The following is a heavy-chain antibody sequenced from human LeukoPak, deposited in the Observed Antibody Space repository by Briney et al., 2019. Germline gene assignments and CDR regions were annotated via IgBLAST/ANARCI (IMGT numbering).Heavy chain of an antibody. CDR2: MDYSVST. Sequence: SETLSLTGTVAGGSISSSSYLWGWIRQRPGKGLEWIGSMDYSVSTYYNPSRKSRVTISVDTSKTQFTLKLSSVTAADTAVYYCARDRDSSGWYGGLFDFWGQGTLVTISS. J-gene: IGHJ4*02. CDR3: ARDRDSSGWYGGLFDF. CDR1: GGSISSSSYL. V-gene: IGHV4-39*06. D-gene: IGHD6-19*01.